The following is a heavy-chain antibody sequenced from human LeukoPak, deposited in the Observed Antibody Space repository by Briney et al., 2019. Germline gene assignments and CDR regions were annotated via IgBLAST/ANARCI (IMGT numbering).Heavy chain of an antibody. Sequence: GGSLRLSCAASGFTFDDYAMHWVRQAPGKGLEWVSLISGDGGSTYYADSVKGRFTISRDNAKNSLFLQMDSLSAEDTAVYYCARITTRYFDYWGQGTLVTVSS. CDR1: GFTFDDYA. CDR3: ARITTRYFDY. V-gene: IGHV3-43*02. D-gene: IGHD1-1*01. J-gene: IGHJ4*02. CDR2: ISGDGGST.